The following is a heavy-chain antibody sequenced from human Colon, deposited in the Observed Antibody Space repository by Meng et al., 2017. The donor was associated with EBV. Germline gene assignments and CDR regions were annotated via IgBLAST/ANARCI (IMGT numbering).Heavy chain of an antibody. CDR2: ISKMGDGI. J-gene: IGHJ4*02. CDR1: GFNFNDYY. Sequence: LVESGGCFVKPGGSLSLSCAASGFNFNDYYMTWIRQAPGKGLEWVAFISKMGDGISYAESVRGRFTISRDSATHSLYLQMNSLRAEDTAVYYCARDLGGPRDYWGQGTLVTVSS. V-gene: IGHV3-11*01. D-gene: IGHD6-25*01. CDR3: ARDLGGPRDY.